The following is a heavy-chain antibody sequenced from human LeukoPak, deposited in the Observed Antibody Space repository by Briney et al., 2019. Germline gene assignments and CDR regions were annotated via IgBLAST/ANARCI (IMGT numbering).Heavy chain of an antibody. CDR2: MNPNRGNT. CDR1: GYTFTSYD. J-gene: IGHJ4*02. Sequence: ASVKVSCKASGYTFTSYDINWVRQATGQGLEWMGWMNPNRGNTGYAQKFQGRVTMTRNTSISTAYMELSSLRSEDTAVYYCARGTRSIAAAATRVYYFDYWGQGTLVTVSS. V-gene: IGHV1-8*01. D-gene: IGHD6-13*01. CDR3: ARGTRSIAAAATRVYYFDY.